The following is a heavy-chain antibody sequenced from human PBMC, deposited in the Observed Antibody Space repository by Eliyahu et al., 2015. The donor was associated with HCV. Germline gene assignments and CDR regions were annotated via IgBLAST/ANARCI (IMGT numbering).Heavy chain of an antibody. CDR2: IWYDGTNK. J-gene: IGHJ6*04. CDR3: ARVMTTGYYYYGMDV. CDR1: XXXFRNXG. D-gene: IGHD3-16*01. Sequence: QVQLVESGGGVVHRGTSLXLSCGAXXXXFRNXGMHWVRQAPGKGLEWLAVIWYDGTNKYYADSVEGRFTISRDNSKNTVYLQMNSLTVEDTAVYFCARVMTTGYYYYGMDVWGEGTTVTVSS. V-gene: IGHV3-33*01.